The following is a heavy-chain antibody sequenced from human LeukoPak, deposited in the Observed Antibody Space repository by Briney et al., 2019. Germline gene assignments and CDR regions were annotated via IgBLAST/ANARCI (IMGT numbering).Heavy chain of an antibody. J-gene: IGHJ4*02. Sequence: GGSLRLSCAASGFTFSSYSMNWVRQAPGKGLEWVSSISSSSSYIYYADSVKGRFTISRDNAKKSLYLQMDSLRAGDTAVYYCARHSYHETSAYRPFDYWGQGTLVTVSS. CDR2: ISSSSSYI. CDR3: ARHSYHETSAYRPFDY. D-gene: IGHD3-22*01. V-gene: IGHV3-21*01. CDR1: GFTFSSYS.